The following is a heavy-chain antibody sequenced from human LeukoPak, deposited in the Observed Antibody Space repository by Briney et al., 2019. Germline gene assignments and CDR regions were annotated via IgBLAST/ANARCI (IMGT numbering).Heavy chain of an antibody. V-gene: IGHV4-4*09. CDR2: IYTSGST. J-gene: IGHJ5*02. D-gene: IGHD2-21*01. CDR1: GGSISSYY. CDR3: ARLFQGWFDP. Sequence: SETLPLTCTVSGGSISSYYWSWIRQPPGKGLEWIGYIYTSGSTNYNPSLKSRVTISVDTSKNQFSLKLSSVTAADTAVYYCARLFQGWFDPWGQGTLVTVSS.